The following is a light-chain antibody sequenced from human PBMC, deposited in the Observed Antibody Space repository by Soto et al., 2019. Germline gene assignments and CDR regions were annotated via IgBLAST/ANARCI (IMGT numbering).Light chain of an antibody. CDR1: QTVFHSSYNKDF. V-gene: IGKV4-1*01. CDR3: QQYYTNSWS. J-gene: IGKJ1*01. CDR2: WAS. Sequence: DIVMTQSPDSLSVSLGERATINCKSSQTVFHSSYNKDFLAWYQQKPGQPPKLLLYWASTRESGVPARFSGGGSGTDFSLTISSLQPEDVAVYYCQQYYTNSWSFGQGTKVEIK.